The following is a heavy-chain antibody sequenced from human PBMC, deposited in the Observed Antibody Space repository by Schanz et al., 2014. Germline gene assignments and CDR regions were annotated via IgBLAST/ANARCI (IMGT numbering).Heavy chain of an antibody. CDR1: GFTFSSYS. Sequence: EVQLVESGGGLVQPGGSLRLSCAASGFTFSSYSMNWVRQAPGKGLEWVSYISSSRSTIYYADSVKGRFTISMDNSKTSLYLRLNSVRDVGTAVYYCARGGATGCVDGGQGTVATVAS. CDR2: ISSSRSTI. CDR3: ARGGATGCVD. J-gene: IGHJ4*02. V-gene: IGHV3-48*02. D-gene: IGHD2-8*02.